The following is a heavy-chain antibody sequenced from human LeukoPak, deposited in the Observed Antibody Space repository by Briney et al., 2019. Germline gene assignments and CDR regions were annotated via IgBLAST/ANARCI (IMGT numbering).Heavy chain of an antibody. CDR1: GYTFTSYD. Sequence: ASVKVSCKASGYTFTSYDINWVRQATGQGLEWMGWINPNSGGTNYAQKFQGRVTMTRDTSISTAYMELSRLRSDDTAVYYCARELWYTDYWGQGTLVTVSS. CDR3: ARELWYTDY. V-gene: IGHV1-2*02. J-gene: IGHJ4*02. CDR2: INPNSGGT. D-gene: IGHD2-8*01.